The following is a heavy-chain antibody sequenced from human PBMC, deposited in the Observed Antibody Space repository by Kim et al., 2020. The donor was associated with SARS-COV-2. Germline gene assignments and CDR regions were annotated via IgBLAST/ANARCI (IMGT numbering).Heavy chain of an antibody. CDR1: GFTFSSYG. V-gene: IGHV3-30*18. J-gene: IGHJ4*01. D-gene: IGHD3-3*01. CDR3: AKDRPTYYAFWSGYCYY. CDR2: ISYDGSNK. Sequence: GGSLRLSCAASGFTFSSYGMHWVRQAPGKGLEWVAVISYDGSNKYYADSVKGRFTISRDNSKNTLYLQMNSLRAEDTAVYYCAKDRPTYYAFWSGYCYY.